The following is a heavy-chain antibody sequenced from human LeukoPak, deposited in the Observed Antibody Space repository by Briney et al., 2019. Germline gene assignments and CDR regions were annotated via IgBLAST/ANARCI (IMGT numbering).Heavy chain of an antibody. Sequence: GRSLRLSREASGFTFSSHGMQWVRQAPGKGLEWVAVISYDGTSKNYADSVEGRFTLSRDNLKNTVYLQMNSLRREDTAVYYCAKIAGVDPFDIWGQGTMVTVSS. D-gene: IGHD2-15*01. J-gene: IGHJ3*02. CDR1: GFTFSSHG. V-gene: IGHV3-30*18. CDR3: AKIAGVDPFDI. CDR2: ISYDGTSK.